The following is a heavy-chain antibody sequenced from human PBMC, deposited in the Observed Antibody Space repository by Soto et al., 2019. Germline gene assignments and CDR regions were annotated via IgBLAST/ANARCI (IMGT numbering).Heavy chain of an antibody. V-gene: IGHV4-4*02. CDR3: ARGIGRGAYYATWVLFAT. CDR2: IFHNGRT. D-gene: IGHD3-3*01. Sequence: QVQLQESGPGLVKPSETLSLTCAVSGVSISSSSWWSWVRQPPGKGLEWIGEIFHNGRTNYKPSLKSRVTISVDKSKNQFSLMLNSAPAADTAVYYCARGIGRGAYYATWVLFATWGQGKLVTVSS. J-gene: IGHJ5*02. CDR1: GVSISSSSW.